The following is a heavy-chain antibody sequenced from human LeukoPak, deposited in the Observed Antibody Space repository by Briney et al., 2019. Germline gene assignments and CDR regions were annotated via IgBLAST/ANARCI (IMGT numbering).Heavy chain of an antibody. V-gene: IGHV3-33*08. CDR3: ARVTYYYDSSGSPDY. D-gene: IGHD3-22*01. CDR1: GFTFSNAW. J-gene: IGHJ4*02. Sequence: GGSLRLSCAASGFTFSNAWMSWVRQAPGKGLEWVAVIWYDGSNKYYADSVKGRFTISRDNSKNTLYLQMNSLRAEDTAVYYCARVTYYYDSSGSPDYWGQGTLVTVSS. CDR2: IWYDGSNK.